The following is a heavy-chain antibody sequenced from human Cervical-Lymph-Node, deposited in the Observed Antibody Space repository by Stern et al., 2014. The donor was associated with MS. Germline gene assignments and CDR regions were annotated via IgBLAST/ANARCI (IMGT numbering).Heavy chain of an antibody. D-gene: IGHD1-7*01. CDR2: INYNGNT. Sequence: VQLVQSGAEVKEPGASVTVSCTASGYTFSNYGISWVRQAPGKGLEWMGWINYNGNTEYAQKFEGRGIVNPVTYTTTALTWETSLRSDDTAVYYCVRAIMELRLLDYWGQGTVVTVSS. CDR1: GYTFSNYG. J-gene: IGHJ4*02. V-gene: IGHV1-18*01. CDR3: VRAIMELRLLDY.